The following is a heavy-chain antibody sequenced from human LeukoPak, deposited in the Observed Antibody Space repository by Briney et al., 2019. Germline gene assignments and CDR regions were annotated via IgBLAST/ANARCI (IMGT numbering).Heavy chain of an antibody. V-gene: IGHV1-8*01. CDR2: MNANSGNT. Sequence: ASVKVSCKASGYTFTNYDINWVRQATGQGLEWMGWMNANSGNTGYAQKFQGRVTMTRDTSIGAAFMELNSLTSEDTAVYYCASLSSSPWYYMDVWGKGTTVTISS. CDR1: GYTFTNYD. J-gene: IGHJ6*03. D-gene: IGHD2-2*01. CDR3: ASLSSSPWYYMDV.